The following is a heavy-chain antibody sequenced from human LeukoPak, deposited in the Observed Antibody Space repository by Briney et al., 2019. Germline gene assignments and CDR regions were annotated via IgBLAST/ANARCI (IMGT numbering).Heavy chain of an antibody. Sequence: PWASVKVSCKASGYTFINYDINWVRQATGQGLEWMGWMNPKTGNTGYAQKFQGRVTITWDISIRTAYMEVTSLRSEDTAVYYCARRAGAYSHPYDYWGQGTLVTVSS. CDR1: GYTFINYD. CDR2: MNPKTGNT. J-gene: IGHJ4*02. CDR3: ARRAGAYSHPYDY. V-gene: IGHV1-8*03. D-gene: IGHD4/OR15-4a*01.